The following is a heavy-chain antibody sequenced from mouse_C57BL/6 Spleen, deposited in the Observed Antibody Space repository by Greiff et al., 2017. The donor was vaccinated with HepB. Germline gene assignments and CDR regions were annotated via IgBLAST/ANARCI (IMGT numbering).Heavy chain of an antibody. CDR2: IYPRDGST. V-gene: IGHV1-78*01. J-gene: IGHJ1*03. CDR3: APTGYSTWYFDV. Sequence: VKVVESDAELVKPGASVKISCKVSGYTFTDHTIHWMKQRPEQGLEWIGYIYPRDGSTKYNEKFKGKATLTADKSSSTAYMQLNSLTSEDSAVYFCAPTGYSTWYFDVWGTGTTVTVSS. CDR1: GYTFTDHT. D-gene: IGHD2-5*01.